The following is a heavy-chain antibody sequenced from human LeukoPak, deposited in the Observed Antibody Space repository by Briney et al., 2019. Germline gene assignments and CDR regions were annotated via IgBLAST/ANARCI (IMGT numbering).Heavy chain of an antibody. CDR1: GGSISSYY. CDR2: MFYSGST. Sequence: PSETLSLTCTVSGGSISSYYWSWIRQPPGKGLEWIGYMFYSGSTNYNPSLKSRVTISVDTSKNHFSLKLSSVTAADTAVYYCARGGVYSGSFLPYFDYWGQGTLVTVSS. J-gene: IGHJ4*02. CDR3: ARGGVYSGSFLPYFDY. D-gene: IGHD1-26*01. V-gene: IGHV4-59*01.